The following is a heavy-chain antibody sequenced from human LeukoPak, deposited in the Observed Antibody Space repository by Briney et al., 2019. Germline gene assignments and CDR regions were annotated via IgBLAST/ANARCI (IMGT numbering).Heavy chain of an antibody. CDR2: ISSSGSTI. J-gene: IGHJ6*04. CDR3: LAGYDILTGYYDAYYYYGMDV. Sequence: GGSLRLSCAVSGFTFSSYEMNWVRQAPGKGLEWVSYISSSGSTIYYADSVKGRFTISRDNAKNSLYLQMNSLRAEDTAVYYCLAGYDILTGYYDAYYYYGMDVWGKGTTVTVSS. V-gene: IGHV3-48*03. CDR1: GFTFSSYE. D-gene: IGHD3-9*01.